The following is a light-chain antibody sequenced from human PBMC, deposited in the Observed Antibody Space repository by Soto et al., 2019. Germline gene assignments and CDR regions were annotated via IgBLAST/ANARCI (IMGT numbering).Light chain of an antibody. CDR2: ASS. Sequence: DIQMTQSPSSLSASLGDRDTLTCRASENIDNYLNWYQQKQGEAPKLLIYASSTLQSGVPSRFSGSGSGTEFTLTISSLQAEDFATYFCQESYTTYAVTFGGGTKVEIK. V-gene: IGKV1-39*01. J-gene: IGKJ4*01. CDR3: QESYTTYAVT. CDR1: ENIDNY.